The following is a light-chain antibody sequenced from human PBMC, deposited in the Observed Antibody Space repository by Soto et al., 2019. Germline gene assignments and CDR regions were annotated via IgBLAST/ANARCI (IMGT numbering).Light chain of an antibody. V-gene: IGKV3-15*01. CDR3: QPYNNWPPLT. J-gene: IGKJ4*02. CDR1: QSVGVRY. Sequence: EIVLTQSPVTLSLTPGERATLAYRDSQSVGVRYLAWYPPTPGQAPRLXXYGASTRATGIPATFIGSRSGAEFTLTFSSLQSEAFAVYDCQPYNNWPPLTFRGGTKVDIK. CDR2: GAS.